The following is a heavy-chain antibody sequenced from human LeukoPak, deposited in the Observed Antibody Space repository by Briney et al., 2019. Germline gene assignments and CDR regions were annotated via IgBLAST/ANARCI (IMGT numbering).Heavy chain of an antibody. CDR3: ARVWAAGDAFDI. D-gene: IGHD6-25*01. J-gene: IGHJ3*02. CDR1: GGSVSSSNYY. Sequence: SEALSLTCSVSGGSVSSSNYYWSWIRQPPGKALDWVGYIYYSGTTKYNPSLKSRVTISVDTSKNQFSLRLSSVTAADTAVYYCARVWAAGDAFDIWGQGTVVTVSS. CDR2: IYYSGTT. V-gene: IGHV4-61*01.